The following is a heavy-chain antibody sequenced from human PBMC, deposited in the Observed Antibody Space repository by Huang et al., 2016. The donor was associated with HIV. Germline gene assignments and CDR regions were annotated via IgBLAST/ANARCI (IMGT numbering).Heavy chain of an antibody. CDR1: GGAFSTYA. Sequence: QVQLVQSGAEVKKPGSSVKVSCKASGGAFSTYAISWVRQAPGQGLEWMGGISPIFGTANDAQKFQGTVTITADEFTSTAYMELSSLRSEDTALYYCARGRTRSSLYDSYYGLDVWGQGTTVTVSS. J-gene: IGHJ6*02. CDR2: ISPIFGTA. CDR3: ARGRTRSSLYDSYYGLDV. D-gene: IGHD6-6*01. V-gene: IGHV1-69*01.